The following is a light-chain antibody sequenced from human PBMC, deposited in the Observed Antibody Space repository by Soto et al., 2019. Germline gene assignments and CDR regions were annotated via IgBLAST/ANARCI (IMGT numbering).Light chain of an antibody. CDR1: SSDVGGYNY. Sequence: QSVLTQPASVSGSPGQSITISCTGTSSDVGGYNYVSWYQQHPGKAPKLMIYEVSNRPSGVSNRFSGSKSGNTASLTISGIQAEDEADYYCSSYTSSSTLVFGTGNKLTVL. V-gene: IGLV2-14*01. CDR3: SSYTSSSTLV. J-gene: IGLJ1*01. CDR2: EVS.